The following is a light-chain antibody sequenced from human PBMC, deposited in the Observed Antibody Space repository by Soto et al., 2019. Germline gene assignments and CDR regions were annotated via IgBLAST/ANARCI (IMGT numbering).Light chain of an antibody. CDR2: DAS. V-gene: IGKV3D-15*01. CDR1: QSVSSN. CDR3: QQYHNWPIT. Sequence: EIVMTQSPATLSVSPGESATLSCRASQSVSSNLAWHKQKPGQAPRTLRYDASTRATGISARFRGSGSGTEFTFTISSLQSEDFEVYYCQQYHNWPITFGQGTRLEIK. J-gene: IGKJ5*01.